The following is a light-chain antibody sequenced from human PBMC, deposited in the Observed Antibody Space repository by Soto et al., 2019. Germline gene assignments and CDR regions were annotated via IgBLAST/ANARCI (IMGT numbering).Light chain of an antibody. Sequence: QSVLTQPASVSGSPGQSITISCTGTSSDVGGYNFVSWYQQYPGKAPKLIIYEVSNRPSGVSNRFSGSKSDNTASLTISGLQAEDEADYYCSSYTSGSTLVVVGGGTKLTVL. CDR1: SSDVGGYNF. CDR3: SSYTSGSTLVV. J-gene: IGLJ2*01. CDR2: EVS. V-gene: IGLV2-14*01.